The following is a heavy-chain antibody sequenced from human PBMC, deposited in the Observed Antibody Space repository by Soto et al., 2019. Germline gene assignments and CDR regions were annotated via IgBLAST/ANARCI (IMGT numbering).Heavy chain of an antibody. Sequence: KPSETLSLTCTVSGGSVSGYYWSWIRQPPGKGLEWIGYIFYSGSTKYNLSLRSRVTISLDTSNNQFSLKLSPVTAAETAMYYCARGEYDSSSGGYFGSWGQGTRGTVAS. J-gene: IGHJ4*03. CDR3: ARGEYDSSSGGYFGS. CDR1: GGSVSGYY. V-gene: IGHV4-59*02. CDR2: IFYSGST. D-gene: IGHD3-22*01.